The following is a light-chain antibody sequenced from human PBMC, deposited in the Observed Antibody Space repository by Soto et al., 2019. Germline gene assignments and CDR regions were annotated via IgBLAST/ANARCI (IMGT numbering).Light chain of an antibody. CDR3: QTWATGPDWV. CDR2: LDSDGSH. J-gene: IGLJ3*02. Sequence: QPVLTQSPSASASLGASVKLTCTLSSGHSTYAIAWHQQQPEKGPRYLMKLDSDGSHSKGDGIPDRFSGSSSGAARYLTISSLQSEDEADYYCQTWATGPDWVFGGGTQLTVL. V-gene: IGLV4-69*01. CDR1: SGHSTYA.